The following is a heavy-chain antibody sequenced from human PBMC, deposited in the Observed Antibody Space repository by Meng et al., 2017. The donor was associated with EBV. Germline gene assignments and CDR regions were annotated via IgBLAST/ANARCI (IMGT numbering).Heavy chain of an antibody. J-gene: IGHJ5*02. V-gene: IGHV4-61*01. CDR3: ARGDYTNYPRWFDP. CDR2: IYYTGST. Sequence: QLQLQESGPGLVKPSETLSLTCTVSGGSVNNESYYWGWIRQPPGKGLEYIGYIYYTGSTNYNSSLKSRVTISLDKSKNQFSLKLTSLTAADTATYYCARGDYTNYPRWFDPWGQGTRVTVSS. D-gene: IGHD4-11*01. CDR1: GGSVNNESYY.